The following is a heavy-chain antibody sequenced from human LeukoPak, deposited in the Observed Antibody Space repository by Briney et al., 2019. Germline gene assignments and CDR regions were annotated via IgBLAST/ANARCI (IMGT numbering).Heavy chain of an antibody. V-gene: IGHV4-59*01. D-gene: IGHD3-22*01. Sequence: SETLSLTCTVSGGSISSYYWSWIRQPPGKGLEWIGYIYYSGSTNYNPSLKSRVTISVDTSKNQFSLKLSSVTAADTAVYYCARDGSSGYYDYWGQGTLVTVSS. CDR2: IYYSGST. CDR3: ARDGSSGYYDY. CDR1: GGSISSYY. J-gene: IGHJ4*02.